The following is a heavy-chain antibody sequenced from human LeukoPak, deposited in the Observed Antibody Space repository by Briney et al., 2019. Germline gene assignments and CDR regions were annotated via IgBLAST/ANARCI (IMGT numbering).Heavy chain of an antibody. CDR3: ARGYGDYVDY. Sequence: GGSLRLSCAASGFTFSSYAMHWVRQAPGKGLEYVSAISSNGGSTYYANSVKGRFTISRDNSKNTLYLQMGSLRAEDMAVYYCARGYGDYVDYWGQGTLVTVSS. V-gene: IGHV3-64*01. CDR1: GFTFSSYA. J-gene: IGHJ4*02. D-gene: IGHD4-17*01. CDR2: ISSNGGST.